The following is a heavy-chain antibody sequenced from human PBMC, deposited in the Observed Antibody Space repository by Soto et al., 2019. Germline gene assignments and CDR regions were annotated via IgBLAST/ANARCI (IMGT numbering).Heavy chain of an antibody. CDR3: ARGSGSPRRPPLGY. Sequence: ETLSLTCAVYGGSFSGYYWSWIRQPPGKGLEWVAEINHSGSTSYNPSLKSRVTISVDTSKNQFSLKLSSLTAADTAVYYCARGSGSPRRPPLGYRGQGAPVTVSS. J-gene: IGHJ4*02. CDR1: GGSFSGYY. V-gene: IGHV4-34*01. D-gene: IGHD6-6*01. CDR2: INHSGST.